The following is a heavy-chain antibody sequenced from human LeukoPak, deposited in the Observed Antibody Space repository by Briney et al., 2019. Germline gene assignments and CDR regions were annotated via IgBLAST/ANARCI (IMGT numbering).Heavy chain of an antibody. Sequence: GASVKVSCKASGYTFTSYYMHWVRQAPGQGLEWMGIINPSGGSTSYAQKFQGRVTMTRDMSTSTVYMELSSLRSEDTAVYYCARDPIRVGYSYGVFDYWGQGTLVTVSS. V-gene: IGHV1-46*01. J-gene: IGHJ4*02. D-gene: IGHD5-18*01. CDR3: ARDPIRVGYSYGVFDY. CDR2: INPSGGST. CDR1: GYTFTSYY.